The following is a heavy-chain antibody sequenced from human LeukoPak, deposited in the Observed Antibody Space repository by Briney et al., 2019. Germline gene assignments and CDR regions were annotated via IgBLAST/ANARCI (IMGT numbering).Heavy chain of an antibody. CDR1: GFTVSSNY. V-gene: IGHV3-53*01. CDR2: IYSGGST. J-gene: IGHJ4*02. Sequence: PGGSLRLSCVASGFTVSSNYMSWVRQAPGKGLEWVSVIYSGGSTYYADSVKGRFTISRDNSKNTLYLQMNSLRVEDTAVYYCARDYGVAEGYWGQGTLDTVSS. D-gene: IGHD6-19*01. CDR3: ARDYGVAEGY.